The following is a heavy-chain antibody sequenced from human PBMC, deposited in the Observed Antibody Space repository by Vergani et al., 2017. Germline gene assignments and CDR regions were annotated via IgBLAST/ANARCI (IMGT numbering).Heavy chain of an antibody. CDR3: ARAWWQLHPLGY. Sequence: QVQLVQSGAEVKKPGASVKVFCKASGYTLNGYYMHWVRQAPGQGLEWMGWINPNSGGTNYAQKFQGRVTMTRDPSISTAYMELSRLGSDGTAVYYCARAWWQLHPLGYWGQGTLVTVSS. V-gene: IGHV1-2*02. CDR2: INPNSGGT. D-gene: IGHD2-15*01. CDR1: GYTLNGYY. J-gene: IGHJ4*02.